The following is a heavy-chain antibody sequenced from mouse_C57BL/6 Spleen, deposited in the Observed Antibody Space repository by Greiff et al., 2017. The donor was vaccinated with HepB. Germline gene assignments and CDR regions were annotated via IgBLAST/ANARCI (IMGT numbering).Heavy chain of an antibody. CDR1: GYTFTSYW. D-gene: IGHD3-3*01. CDR2: IYPGSGST. J-gene: IGHJ2*01. V-gene: IGHV1-55*01. CDR3: AREGTGDY. Sequence: QVHVKQSGAELVKPGASVKMSCKASGYTFTSYWITWVKQRPGQGLEWIGDIYPGSGSTNYNEKFKSKATLTVDTSSSTAYMQLSSLTSEDSAVYYCAREGTGDYWGQGTTLTVSS.